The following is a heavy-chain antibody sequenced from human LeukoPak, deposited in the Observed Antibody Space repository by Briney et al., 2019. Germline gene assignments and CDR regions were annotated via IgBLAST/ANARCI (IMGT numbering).Heavy chain of an antibody. CDR2: IYYSGST. Sequence: SETLSLTCTVSGGSISSYYWSWIRQPPGKGLEWIGYIYYSGSTNYNPSLKSRVTISVDTSKNQFSLKLSSVTAADTAVYYCAREYGGNSGDYYFDYWGQGTLVTVSS. CDR3: AREYGGNSGDYYFDY. D-gene: IGHD4-23*01. V-gene: IGHV4-59*01. CDR1: GGSISSYY. J-gene: IGHJ4*02.